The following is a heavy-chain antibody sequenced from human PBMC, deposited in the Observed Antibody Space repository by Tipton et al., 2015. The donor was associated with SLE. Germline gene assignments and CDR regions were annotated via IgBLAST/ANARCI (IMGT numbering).Heavy chain of an antibody. CDR2: ISDDGTKN. D-gene: IGHD3-3*01. CDR1: GFNFNNFA. Sequence: QLVQSGGGVVQTGASLSLSCAGSGFNFNNFAMHWVRQAPGKGLEWVALISDDGTKNNYVESVKGRFTISRDHSRNTLSLQMDSLRPDDTGVYYCAADFWSGFPLCYFKYWGQGTPVTVYS. J-gene: IGHJ4*02. CDR3: AADFWSGFPLCYFKY. V-gene: IGHV3-30*04.